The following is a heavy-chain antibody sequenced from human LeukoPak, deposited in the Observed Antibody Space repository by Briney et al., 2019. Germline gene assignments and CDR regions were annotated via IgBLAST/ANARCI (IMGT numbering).Heavy chain of an antibody. CDR2: IRSKAYGGTT. Sequence: GGSLRLSCAVSGFTFSGYAMSWVRQAPGKGLEWVGFIRSKAYGGTTEYAASVKGRFTISRDDSKSIAYLQMNSLKTEDTAVYYCMGSSSWRGGNYFDYWGQGTLVTVSS. CDR1: GFTFSGYA. J-gene: IGHJ4*02. CDR3: MGSSSWRGGNYFDY. D-gene: IGHD6-13*01. V-gene: IGHV3-49*04.